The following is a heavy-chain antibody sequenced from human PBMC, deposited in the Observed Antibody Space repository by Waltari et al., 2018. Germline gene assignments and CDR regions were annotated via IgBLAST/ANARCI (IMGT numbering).Heavy chain of an antibody. CDR3: ARGGDTAMGTGDY. Sequence: EVQLVESGGGLVKPGGSLRLSCAASGFTFGSYSMNWVRQAPGKGLEWVSSISSIGYLYYADSVKGRFTISRDNAKNSLYLQMNSLRAEDTAVYYCARGGDTAMGTGDYWGQGTLVTVSS. D-gene: IGHD5-18*01. CDR2: ISSIGYL. V-gene: IGHV3-21*01. CDR1: GFTFGSYS. J-gene: IGHJ4*02.